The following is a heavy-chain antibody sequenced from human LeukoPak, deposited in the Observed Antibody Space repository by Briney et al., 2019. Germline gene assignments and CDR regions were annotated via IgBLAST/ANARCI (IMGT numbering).Heavy chain of an antibody. J-gene: IGHJ5*02. CDR3: ARDDKLFGELFP. CDR2: ITYSGNT. D-gene: IGHD3-10*02. Sequence: NPSQTLSLTCTVSGGSFSRCDYYWSWIRKPPGKGLVWIVYITYSGNTYYNPSLKSRVTISGDTSKNQCSLKLSTMTASDTAVNYCARDDKLFGELFPWGQKTLVTVSP. V-gene: IGHV4-30-4*01. CDR1: GGSFSRCDYY.